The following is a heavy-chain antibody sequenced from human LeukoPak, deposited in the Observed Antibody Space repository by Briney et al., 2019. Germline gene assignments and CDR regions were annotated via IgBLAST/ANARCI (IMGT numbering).Heavy chain of an antibody. J-gene: IGHJ4*02. CDR2: ISSSGSTI. CDR3: ASGIDYGDYVYY. D-gene: IGHD4-17*01. CDR1: GFTFSDYY. V-gene: IGHV3-11*01. Sequence: GGSLRLSCAASGFTFSDYYTSWIRQAPGKGLEWVSYISSSGSTIYYADSVKGRFTISRDNAKNSLYLQMNSLRAEDTAVYYCASGIDYGDYVYYWGQGTLVTVSS.